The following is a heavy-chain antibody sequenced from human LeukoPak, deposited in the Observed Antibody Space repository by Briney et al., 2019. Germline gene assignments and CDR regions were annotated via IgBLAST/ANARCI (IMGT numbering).Heavy chain of an antibody. CDR1: GFTFSTYA. CDR3: AKSRLPYDSSGYYSFDY. D-gene: IGHD3-22*01. J-gene: IGHJ4*02. CDR2: MTGSGGS. V-gene: IGHV3-23*01. Sequence: GGSLRLSCAAAGFTFSTYAMSWVRQAPGKGLEGVSSMTGSGGSYADSVKGRFTISRDNSKNTLSLQMNSLRAEDTAVYYCAKSRLPYDSSGYYSFDYWGLGTLVTVSS.